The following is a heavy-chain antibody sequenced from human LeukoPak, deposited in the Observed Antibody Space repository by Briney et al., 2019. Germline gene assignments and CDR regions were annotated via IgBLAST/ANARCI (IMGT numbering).Heavy chain of an antibody. CDR2: ISYDGSNK. CDR3: ARDLRRHIVVVTAIRYSYYGMDV. CDR1: GFTFSSYA. Sequence: GGSLRLSCAASGFTFSSYAMHWVRQAPGKGLGWVAVISYDGSNKYYADSVKGRFTISRDNSKNTLYLQMNSLRADDTAVYYCARDLRRHIVVVTAIRYSYYGMDVWGQGTTVTVSS. D-gene: IGHD2-21*02. J-gene: IGHJ6*02. V-gene: IGHV3-30-3*01.